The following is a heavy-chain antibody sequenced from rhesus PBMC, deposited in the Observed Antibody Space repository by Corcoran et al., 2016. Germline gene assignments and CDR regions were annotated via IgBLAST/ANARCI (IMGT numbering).Heavy chain of an antibody. J-gene: IGHJ4*01. V-gene: IGHV4-65*01. Sequence: QVQLQESGPGLVKPSETLSLTCAVSGGSVSSGHWWNWIRQPPGKRLEWIGYISGSSAATYYNPSLKSRVTFSRDTSKNHFSLRLNSVTAADTAVYYCARGSTVDYWGPGVLVTVSS. CDR3: ARGSTVDY. CDR2: ISGSSAAT. CDR1: GGSVSSGHW.